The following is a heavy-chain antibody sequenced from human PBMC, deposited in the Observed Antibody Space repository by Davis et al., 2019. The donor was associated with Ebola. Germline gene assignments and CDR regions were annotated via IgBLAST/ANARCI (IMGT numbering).Heavy chain of an antibody. J-gene: IGHJ4*02. CDR3: GRGNGQNYGTFIDY. Sequence: GESLKIPCEASAFTFSNYWMSWVRQAPGKGLEWVANIKQDGSAKYYVDSVKGRFTISRDNAKNSLYLQMNSLRAEDTAIYYCGRGNGQNYGTFIDYWGQGTLVTVSS. CDR1: AFTFSNYW. CDR2: IKQDGSAK. V-gene: IGHV3-7*01. D-gene: IGHD1-7*01.